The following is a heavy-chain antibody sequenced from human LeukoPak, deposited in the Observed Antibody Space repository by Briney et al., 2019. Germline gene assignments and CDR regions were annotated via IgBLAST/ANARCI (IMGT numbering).Heavy chain of an antibody. J-gene: IGHJ4*02. V-gene: IGHV1-69*05. CDR2: NIPLFGTP. CDR1: GGTFSSYA. Sequence: GASVKVSCKASGGTFSSYAVTWVRQAPGQGLEWLGGNIPLFGTPNYAQKFQGRVTITTDESTNTAYMELSSLRSEDTAVYYCARMSSASMPGLGYWGQGTLVTVSS. D-gene: IGHD6-6*01. CDR3: ARMSSASMPGLGY.